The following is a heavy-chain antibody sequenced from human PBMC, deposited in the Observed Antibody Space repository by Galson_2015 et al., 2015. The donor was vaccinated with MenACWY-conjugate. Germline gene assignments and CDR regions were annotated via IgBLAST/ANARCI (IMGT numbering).Heavy chain of an antibody. V-gene: IGHV3-74*01. CDR2: VNSDGRST. CDR1: GFTFSTYW. CDR3: ARDRGGPVAGERGPANY. J-gene: IGHJ4*02. Sequence: SLRLSCAASGFTFSTYWIHWVRQAPGKGLVWVSRVNSDGRSTSYADSVKGRFTISRDNAKNTLYLQMNSLRAEDTAVYYCARDRGGPVAGERGPANYWGQGALVTVSS. D-gene: IGHD6-19*01.